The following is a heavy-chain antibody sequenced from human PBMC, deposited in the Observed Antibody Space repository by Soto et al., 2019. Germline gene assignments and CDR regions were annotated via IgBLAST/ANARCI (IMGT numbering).Heavy chain of an antibody. V-gene: IGHV3-33*01. CDR3: ARDLGYCSGGSCYSAYYYYGMDV. D-gene: IGHD2-15*01. J-gene: IGHJ6*02. CDR1: GVTFSSYG. Sequence: QRLSCAASGVTFSSYGMHWVRQAPGKGLEWVAVIWYDGSNKYYADSVKGRFTISRDNSKNTLYLQMNSLRAEDTAVYYCARDLGYCSGGSCYSAYYYYGMDVWGQGTTVTVSS. CDR2: IWYDGSNK.